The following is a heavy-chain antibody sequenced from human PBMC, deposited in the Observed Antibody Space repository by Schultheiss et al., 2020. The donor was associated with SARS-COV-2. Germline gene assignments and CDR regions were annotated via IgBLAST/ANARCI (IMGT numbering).Heavy chain of an antibody. D-gene: IGHD6-6*01. CDR3: ARARTYSSSSSWFEP. V-gene: IGHV1-2*02. CDR2: INPNSGGT. J-gene: IGHJ5*02. Sequence: ASVKVSCKASGYTFTGYYMHWVRQAPGQGLEWMGWINPNSGGTNYAQSFQGRVTMTRNTSISTAYMELSSLRSEDTAVYYCARARTYSSSSSWFEPWGQGTLVTVSS. CDR1: GYTFTGYY.